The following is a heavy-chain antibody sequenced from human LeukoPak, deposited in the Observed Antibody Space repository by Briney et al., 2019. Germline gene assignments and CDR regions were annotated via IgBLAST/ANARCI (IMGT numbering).Heavy chain of an antibody. Sequence: PGGSLRLSCAASGFTFSSYWMHWVRQAPGKGLVWVSRINSDGSSTSYADSVKGRFTISRDNAKNTLYLQMNSLRAEDTAVYYCARAPYYYGSGSYPPYYFDYWGQGTLVTVSS. J-gene: IGHJ4*02. CDR2: INSDGSST. CDR1: GFTFSSYW. D-gene: IGHD3-10*01. CDR3: ARAPYYYGSGSYPPYYFDY. V-gene: IGHV3-74*01.